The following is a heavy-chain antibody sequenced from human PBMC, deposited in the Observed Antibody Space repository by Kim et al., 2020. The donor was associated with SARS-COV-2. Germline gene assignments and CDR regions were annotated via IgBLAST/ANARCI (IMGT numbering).Heavy chain of an antibody. Sequence: GRFTISRDNSKNTLYLQMNSRRAEDTAVYYCARGGASITIFGVVPISPFDYWGQGTLVTVSS. J-gene: IGHJ4*02. D-gene: IGHD3-3*01. V-gene: IGHV3-30*01. CDR3: ARGGASITIFGVVPISPFDY.